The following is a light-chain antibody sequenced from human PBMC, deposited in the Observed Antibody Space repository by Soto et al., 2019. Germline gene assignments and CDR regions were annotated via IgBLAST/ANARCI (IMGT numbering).Light chain of an antibody. J-gene: IGKJ4*01. CDR2: DVS. CDR1: QSLSNW. CDR3: QQLNTYPVT. V-gene: IGKV1-5*01. Sequence: IQMTQSRSTLSASVGYRVTITCRASQSLSNWLAWYQQKPGKAPKLLIFDVSSLESGVPSRFSGSGSGTDFTLSISSLQPEAFATYYCQQLNTYPVTFGGGTKVDI.